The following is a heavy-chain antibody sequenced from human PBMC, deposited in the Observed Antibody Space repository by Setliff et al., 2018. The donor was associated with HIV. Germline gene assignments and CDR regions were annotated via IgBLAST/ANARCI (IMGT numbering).Heavy chain of an antibody. J-gene: IGHJ3*02. Sequence: SVKVSCKASGYTFTSYGISWVRQAPGQGLEWMGWISPILGIANYAQKFQGRVTITADKSTSTAYMELSSLRSEDTAVYYCARDRDSSGYYYDDAFDIWGQGTMVTVSS. CDR2: ISPILGIA. CDR3: ARDRDSSGYYYDDAFDI. V-gene: IGHV1-69*10. CDR1: GYTFTSYG. D-gene: IGHD3-22*01.